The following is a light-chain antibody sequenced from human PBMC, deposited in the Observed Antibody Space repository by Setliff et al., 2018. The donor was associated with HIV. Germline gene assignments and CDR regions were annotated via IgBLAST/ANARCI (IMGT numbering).Light chain of an antibody. Sequence: QSALTQPASVSGSPGQSITISCTGTSSDIGAYNYVSWYQQHPGKAPKLMIYDVSSRPSGVSNRFSGSKSGNTASLTISGLQAEDEADYYCSPYTRSGTLVFGTGTKVTVL. CDR1: SSDIGAYNY. J-gene: IGLJ1*01. V-gene: IGLV2-14*01. CDR3: SPYTRSGTLV. CDR2: DVS.